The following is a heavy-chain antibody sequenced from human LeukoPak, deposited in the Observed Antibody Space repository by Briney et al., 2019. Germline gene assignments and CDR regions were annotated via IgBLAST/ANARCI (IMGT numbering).Heavy chain of an antibody. V-gene: IGHV3-33*06. CDR2: IWYDGSNK. J-gene: IGHJ4*02. D-gene: IGHD3-3*01. CDR3: AKDLERGLFDY. Sequence: GGTLRLSCAASGFTFSSYGMHWVRQSPGKGLEGVAVIWYDGSNKYYADSVKGRFTISRDNSKNTLYLQMNSLRAEDTAVYYCAKDLERGLFDYWGQGTLVTVSS. CDR1: GFTFSSYG.